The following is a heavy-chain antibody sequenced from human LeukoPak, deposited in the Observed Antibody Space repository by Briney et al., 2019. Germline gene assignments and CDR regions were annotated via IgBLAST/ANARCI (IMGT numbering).Heavy chain of an antibody. Sequence: SETLSLTCAVYGGSFSGYYWSWIRQPPGKGLEWIGEINHSGSTNYNPSLKSRVTISVDTSKNQFSLKLSSVTAADTAVYYCARHGAAAGPHALDIWGQGTMVTVSS. CDR2: INHSGST. CDR1: GGSFSGYY. D-gene: IGHD6-13*01. CDR3: ARHGAAAGPHALDI. J-gene: IGHJ3*02. V-gene: IGHV4-34*01.